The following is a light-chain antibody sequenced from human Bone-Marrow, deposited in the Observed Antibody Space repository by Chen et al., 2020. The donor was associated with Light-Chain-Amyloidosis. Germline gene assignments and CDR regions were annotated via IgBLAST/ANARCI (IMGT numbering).Light chain of an antibody. CDR2: RDT. CDR3: QSADSSGTYEVI. V-gene: IGLV3-25*03. CDR1: DLPTKY. Sequence: YELTQPPSASVSPGQTARITCSGDDLPTKYAYWYQQKPGQAPVLVIHRDTERPSGISERFSGYSSGTTATLTISGVQAEDEADYHCQSADSSGTYEVIFGGGTKLTVL. J-gene: IGLJ2*01.